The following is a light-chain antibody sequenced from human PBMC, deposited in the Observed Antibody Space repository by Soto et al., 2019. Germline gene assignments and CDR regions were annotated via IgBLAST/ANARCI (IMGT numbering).Light chain of an antibody. CDR2: AAS. V-gene: IGKV1-33*01. CDR1: QGISIY. Sequence: DIQMTQSPSSLSASVGDRVTITCRASQGISIYLAWYQQNPGKAPKLLISAASTLQSGVPSRFSGSGSGTDFTFTISSLQPEDIATYYCQQYDNLLWTFGQGTKVDI. CDR3: QQYDNLLWT. J-gene: IGKJ1*01.